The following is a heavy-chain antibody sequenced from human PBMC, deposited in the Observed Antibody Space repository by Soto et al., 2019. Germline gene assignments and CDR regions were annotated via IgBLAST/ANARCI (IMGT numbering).Heavy chain of an antibody. Sequence: PSETLSLTCTVSGGSISSYYWSWIRQPPGKGLEWIGYIYYSGSTNYNPSLKSRVTISVDTSKNQFSLKLSSVTAADTAVYYCARKRGDYYDSSGYDYWGQGTLVTVSS. CDR1: GGSISSYY. CDR3: ARKRGDYYDSSGYDY. V-gene: IGHV4-59*01. J-gene: IGHJ4*02. D-gene: IGHD3-22*01. CDR2: IYYSGST.